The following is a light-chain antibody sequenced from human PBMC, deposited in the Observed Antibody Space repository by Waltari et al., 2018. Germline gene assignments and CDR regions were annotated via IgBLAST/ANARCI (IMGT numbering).Light chain of an antibody. Sequence: IVLTQSPGTLSLSPGERATLACRASPSVSRTLAWYQQKPGQAPRLLIYGASTRAAGIPDRFSGSGSGTDFSLTISRLEPEDFAVYDCQHYVRLPVTFGQGTKVEIK. CDR1: PSVSRT. J-gene: IGKJ1*01. CDR2: GAS. CDR3: QHYVRLPVT. V-gene: IGKV3-20*01.